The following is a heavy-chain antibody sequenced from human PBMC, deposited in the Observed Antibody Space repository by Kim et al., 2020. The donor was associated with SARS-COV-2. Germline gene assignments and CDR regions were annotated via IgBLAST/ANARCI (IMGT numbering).Heavy chain of an antibody. D-gene: IGHD2-2*01. Sequence: GRFTISRDNSKNTLYLQMNSLRAEDTAVYYCAREYGNIVVVPAAPDAFDIWGQGTMVTVSS. CDR3: AREYGNIVVVPAAPDAFDI. J-gene: IGHJ3*02. V-gene: IGHV3-30*07.